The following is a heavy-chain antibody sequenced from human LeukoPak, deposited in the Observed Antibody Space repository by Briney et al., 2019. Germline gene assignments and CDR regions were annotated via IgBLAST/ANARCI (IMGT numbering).Heavy chain of an antibody. Sequence: PGGSLRLYCAASGFTFSSYAMSWVRQAPGKGLEWVSAISGSGGSTYYADSGKGRFTISRDNSKNTLYLQMNSLRAEDTAVYYCAKDRSSSWYGGWFDPWGQGTLVTVSS. CDR1: GFTFSSYA. CDR3: AKDRSSSWYGGWFDP. J-gene: IGHJ5*02. D-gene: IGHD6-13*01. CDR2: ISGSGGST. V-gene: IGHV3-23*01.